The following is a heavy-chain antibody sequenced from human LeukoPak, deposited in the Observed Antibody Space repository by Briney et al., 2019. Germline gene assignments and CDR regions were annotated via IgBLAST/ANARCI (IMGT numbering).Heavy chain of an antibody. J-gene: IGHJ4*02. CDR3: ARNENSGWGYFDY. Sequence: GGSLRLSCAASRFTFNSYAMSWVRQAPGKGLEWVSVIGGSNGTTFYVGSVRGRFTISRDNSKDTLYLQMNSLRAEDTAVYYCARNENSGWGYFDYWGQGTLVTVSS. V-gene: IGHV3-23*01. CDR2: IGGSNGTT. CDR1: RFTFNSYA. D-gene: IGHD5-12*01.